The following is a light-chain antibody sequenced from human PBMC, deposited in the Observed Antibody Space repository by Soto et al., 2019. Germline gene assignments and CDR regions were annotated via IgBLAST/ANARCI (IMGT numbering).Light chain of an antibody. J-gene: IGLJ1*01. CDR1: SNTIGGYNV. CDR3: CSYVGATTYV. V-gene: IGLV2-23*01. CDR2: EGI. Sequence: QSALTQPASVSGSPAQSITISCTGTSNTIGGYNVDSWYQQHPGTAPKVIIYEGIKRPSGVSNRFSGSISGSTASLTISGLQAEDEADYYCCSYVGATTYVFGTGTQVTVL.